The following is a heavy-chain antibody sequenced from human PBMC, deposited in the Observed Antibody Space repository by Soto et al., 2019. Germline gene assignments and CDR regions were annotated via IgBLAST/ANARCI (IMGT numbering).Heavy chain of an antibody. CDR3: ARDLEGDIVLVPAASVYFDY. CDR1: GFTFSDYY. Sequence: GGSLRLSCAASGFTFSDYYMSWIRQAPGKGLEWVSYISSSGSTIYYADSVKGRFTISRDNAKNSLYLQMNSLRAEDTAVYYCARDLEGDIVLVPAASVYFDYWGQGTLVTVSS. D-gene: IGHD2-2*01. J-gene: IGHJ4*02. CDR2: ISSSGSTI. V-gene: IGHV3-11*01.